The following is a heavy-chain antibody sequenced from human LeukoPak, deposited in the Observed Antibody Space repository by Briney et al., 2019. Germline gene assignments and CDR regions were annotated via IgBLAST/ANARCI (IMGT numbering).Heavy chain of an antibody. J-gene: IGHJ4*02. Sequence: GRSLRLSCAASGFTFSSYGMHWVRQAPGKGLEWVAVISYDGSNKYYADSVKGRFTISRDNSKNTLYLQMNSLRVEDTAVYYCAKGYYFDYWGQGTLVTVSS. CDR1: GFTFSSYG. CDR2: ISYDGSNK. V-gene: IGHV3-30*18. CDR3: AKGYYFDY.